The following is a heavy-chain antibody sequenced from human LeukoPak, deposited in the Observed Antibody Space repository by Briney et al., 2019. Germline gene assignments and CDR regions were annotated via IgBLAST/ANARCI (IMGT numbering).Heavy chain of an antibody. Sequence: PGRSLRLSCAASGFTFSSYGMHWVRQCPGKGLEWVAVVWYDGSKEYYAASVKGRFTFSRDNSKNTLYLQMNTLSVVKTAVYYCLSGNGVGYCGGDSCSFFWGKGTQVTVSS. V-gene: IGHV3-33*01. J-gene: IGHJ4*02. D-gene: IGHD2-15*01. CDR1: GFTFSSYG. CDR3: LSGNGVGYCGGDSCSFF. CDR2: VWYDGSKE.